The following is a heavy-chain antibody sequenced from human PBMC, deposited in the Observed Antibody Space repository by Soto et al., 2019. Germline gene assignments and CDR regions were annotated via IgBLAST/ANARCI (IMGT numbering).Heavy chain of an antibody. Sequence: TLSLACTVPGGTISSSDYYWSWLRQPPGKGLEWIGYIYYSGSTYYNPSLKSRVTISVDASKNQFSLKLSSVTAADTDVYYCARDTSYYYGSGSLFYYYYGMDVWGQGTKVTVYS. V-gene: IGHV4-30-4*01. CDR2: IYYSGST. D-gene: IGHD3-10*01. J-gene: IGHJ6*02. CDR1: GGTISSSDYY. CDR3: ARDTSYYYGSGSLFYYYYGMDV.